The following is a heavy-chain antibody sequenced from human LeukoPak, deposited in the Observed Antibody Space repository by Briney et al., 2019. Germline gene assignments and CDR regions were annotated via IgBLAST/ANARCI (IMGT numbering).Heavy chain of an antibody. D-gene: IGHD2-2*01. CDR2: ISRSGGNT. J-gene: IGHJ2*01. Sequence: GGSLRLSCAASGFTFSYGMHWVRQAPGKGLEWVSAISRSGGNTHYADSVKGRFTISRDNSRNTLYLQMNSLRAEDTAVYYCAKPVGLEAPTASRYFDLWGRGTQVTVSS. CDR1: GFTFSYG. CDR3: AKPVGLEAPTASRYFDL. V-gene: IGHV3-23*01.